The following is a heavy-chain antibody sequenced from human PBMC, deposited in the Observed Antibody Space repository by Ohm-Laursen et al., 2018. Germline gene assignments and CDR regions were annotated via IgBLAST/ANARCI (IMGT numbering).Heavy chain of an antibody. V-gene: IGHV1-2*02. CDR3: ARANGYCSSTSCSIYYFDH. D-gene: IGHD2-2*01. CDR1: GYTFTGYY. CDR2: INPNSGGT. Sequence: ASVKVSCKASGYTFTGYYMHWVRQAPGQGLEWMGWINPNSGGTNYAQKFQGRVTMTRDTSISTVYMELSSLRSEDTAVYYCARANGYCSSTSCSIYYFDHWGQGTLVTVSS. J-gene: IGHJ4*02.